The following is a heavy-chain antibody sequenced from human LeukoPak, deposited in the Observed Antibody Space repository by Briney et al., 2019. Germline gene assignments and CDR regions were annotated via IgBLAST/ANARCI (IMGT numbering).Heavy chain of an antibody. Sequence: PGGSLRLSCAASGFTFSSYAMSWVRQAPGKGQEWVSAISGSGGSTYYADSVKGRFTISRDNSKNTLYLQMNSLRAEDTAVYYCACYYGSGMEAFDIWGQGTMVTVSS. CDR2: ISGSGGST. D-gene: IGHD3-10*01. V-gene: IGHV3-23*01. J-gene: IGHJ3*02. CDR1: GFTFSSYA. CDR3: ACYYGSGMEAFDI.